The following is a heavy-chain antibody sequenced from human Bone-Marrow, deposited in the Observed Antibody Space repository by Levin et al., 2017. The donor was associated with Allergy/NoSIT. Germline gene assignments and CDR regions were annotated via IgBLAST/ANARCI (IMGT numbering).Heavy chain of an antibody. CDR3: ARNGGPGTVDY. CDR1: GFTFSSYW. D-gene: IGHD3-16*01. CDR2: IKEDGSDK. V-gene: IGHV3-7*01. J-gene: IGHJ4*02. Sequence: GESLKISCAASGFTFSSYWMSWVRQAPGKGLEWVANIKEDGSDKYYVDSVKGRFTISRDNAKNSLYLQLNSLRGEDTAVYYCARNGGPGTVDYLGQGTLVTVSS.